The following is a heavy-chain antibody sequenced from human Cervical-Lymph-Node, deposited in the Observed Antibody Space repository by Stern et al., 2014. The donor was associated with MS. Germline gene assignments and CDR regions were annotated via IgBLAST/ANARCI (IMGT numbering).Heavy chain of an antibody. D-gene: IGHD2-15*01. Sequence: VQLVESGAEVKKPGSSVKVSCKSSGGTFSTHAISWVRQAPGQGLERLGRIIPILHTTYYAQRYQGRLTIDADESTDTAYMELRSLTPDDTAVYYCAREKSDCSGGSCFSSLDYWGQGTLVTVSS. V-gene: IGHV1-69*11. CDR2: IIPILHTT. J-gene: IGHJ4*02. CDR3: AREKSDCSGGSCFSSLDY. CDR1: GGTFSTHA.